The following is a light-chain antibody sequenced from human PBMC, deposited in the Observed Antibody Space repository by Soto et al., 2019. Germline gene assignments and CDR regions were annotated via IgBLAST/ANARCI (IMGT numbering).Light chain of an antibody. CDR1: SGHSSYA. J-gene: IGLJ2*01. CDR3: QTWGTGIVV. CDR2: VNSDGTH. Sequence: QPVLTQSPSASASLGASVKLTCTLSSGHSSYAIAWHQQRPEKGPRYLMKVNSDGTHRRGDGIPDRFSGSSSGAERYLTISSLQSEDEADYYCQTWGTGIVVFGGGTKLTVL. V-gene: IGLV4-69*01.